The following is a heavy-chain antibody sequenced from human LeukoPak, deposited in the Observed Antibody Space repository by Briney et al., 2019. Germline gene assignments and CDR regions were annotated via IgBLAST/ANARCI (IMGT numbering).Heavy chain of an antibody. D-gene: IGHD5-24*01. CDR3: ARWGDGYNYLNWFDP. V-gene: IGHV4-59*02. CDR2: IYYTGT. J-gene: IGHJ5*02. Sequence: SETLSLTCTVSGGSVTDYYWSWIRQSPRKGLEWIGYIYYTGTSYNPSLKSRVTISADTSKNQFSLKLISVTAADTAVYYCARWGDGYNYLNWFDPWGQGTLVTVSS. CDR1: GGSVTDYY.